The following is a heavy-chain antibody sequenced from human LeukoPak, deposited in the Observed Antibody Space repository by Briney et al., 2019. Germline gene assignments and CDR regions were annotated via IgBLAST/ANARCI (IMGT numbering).Heavy chain of an antibody. V-gene: IGHV3-23*01. CDR1: GFTFSSYA. D-gene: IGHD1-26*01. Sequence: GGSLGLSCAASGFTFSSYAMSWVRQAPGKGLEWVSAISGSGGSTYYADSVKGRFTISRDNSKNTLYLQMNSLRAEDTAVYYCAKHRASGSYSFDYWGQGTLVTVSS. CDR3: AKHRASGSYSFDY. J-gene: IGHJ4*02. CDR2: ISGSGGST.